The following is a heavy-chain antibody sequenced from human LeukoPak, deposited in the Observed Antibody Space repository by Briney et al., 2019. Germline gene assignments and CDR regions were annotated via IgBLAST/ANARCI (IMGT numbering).Heavy chain of an antibody. CDR2: IFYSGNT. CDR1: SGSVSNSHYY. V-gene: IGHV4-39*01. CDR3: ARQEYGGYSFDY. J-gene: IGHJ4*02. D-gene: IGHD5-12*01. Sequence: SETLSLTCTVSSGSVSNSHYYWAWVRQPPGKGLEWLGSIFYSGNTHYIPSLKSPVTISIDTSKNQFSLKLSSVTAADTAVYYCARQEYGGYSFDYWGQGTLVTVSS.